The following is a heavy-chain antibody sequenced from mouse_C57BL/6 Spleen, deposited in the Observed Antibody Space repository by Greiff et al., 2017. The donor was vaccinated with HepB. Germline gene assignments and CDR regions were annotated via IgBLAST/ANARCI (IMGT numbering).Heavy chain of an antibody. D-gene: IGHD1-1*01. CDR2: IYPGDGDT. CDR1: GYAFSSSW. Sequence: QVTLKVSGPELVKPGASVKISCKASGYAFSSSWMNWVKQRPGKGLEWIGRIYPGDGDTNYNGKFKGKATLTADKSSSTAYMQLSSLTSEDSAVYFCARSLLLDVWGTGTTVTVSS. V-gene: IGHV1-82*01. CDR3: ARSLLLDV. J-gene: IGHJ1*03.